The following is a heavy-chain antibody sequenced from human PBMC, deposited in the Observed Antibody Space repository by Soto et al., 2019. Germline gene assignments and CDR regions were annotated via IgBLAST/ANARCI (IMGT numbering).Heavy chain of an antibody. J-gene: IGHJ5*02. CDR2: IYYSGST. D-gene: IGHD2-2*01. CDR1: CGSISSYY. V-gene: IGHV4-59*01. CDR3: ARDPAYCSSTSCRNWFDP. Sequence: SETLSLTCTVSCGSISSYYWSWIRQPPGKGLEWIGYIYYSGSTNYNPSLKSRVTISVDTSKNQFSLKLSSVTAADTAVYYCARDPAYCSSTSCRNWFDPWGQGTLVTVSS.